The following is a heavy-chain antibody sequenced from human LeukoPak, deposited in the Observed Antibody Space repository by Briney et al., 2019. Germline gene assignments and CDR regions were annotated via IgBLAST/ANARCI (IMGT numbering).Heavy chain of an antibody. Sequence: EASVKVSCKASGYTFTSYGISWVRQAPGQGLEWMGWISAYNGNTNYAQKLQGRVTMTTDTSTSTAYMELRSLRSDDTAVYYCARGRWSGYYTYYYYYGMDVWGQGTTVTVPS. D-gene: IGHD3-3*01. J-gene: IGHJ6*02. CDR3: ARGRWSGYYTYYYYYGMDV. CDR1: GYTFTSYG. CDR2: ISAYNGNT. V-gene: IGHV1-18*01.